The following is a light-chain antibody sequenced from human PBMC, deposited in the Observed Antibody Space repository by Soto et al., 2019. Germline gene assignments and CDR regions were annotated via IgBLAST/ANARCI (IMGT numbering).Light chain of an antibody. CDR1: SSNIGAGFD. V-gene: IGLV1-40*01. J-gene: IGLJ1*01. CDR3: QSYDSSLSGSYV. Sequence: QSVLTQPPSVSGAPGQRVTTSCTGNSSNIGAGFDVHWYQQLPGTAPRLLIYGHKNRPSGVPDRFSGSKSGTSASLAITGLQAEDEADYYCQSYDSSLSGSYVFGTGTKVTVL. CDR2: GHK.